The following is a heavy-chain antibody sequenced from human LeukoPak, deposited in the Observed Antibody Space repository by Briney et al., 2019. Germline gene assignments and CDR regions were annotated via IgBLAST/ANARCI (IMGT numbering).Heavy chain of an antibody. CDR1: GFTFSSYE. D-gene: IGHD6-6*01. Sequence: GGSLRLSCAASGFTFSSYEMNWVRQAPGKGLEWVAFIRYDGSNKYYADSVKGRFTISRDNSKNTLYLQMNSLRAEDTAVYYCAKIYRGGSSPTYWGQGTLVTVSS. V-gene: IGHV3-30*02. J-gene: IGHJ4*02. CDR3: AKIYRGGSSPTY. CDR2: IRYDGSNK.